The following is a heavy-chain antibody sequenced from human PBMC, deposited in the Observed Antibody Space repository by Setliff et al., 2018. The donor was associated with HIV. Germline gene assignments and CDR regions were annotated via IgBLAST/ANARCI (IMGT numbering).Heavy chain of an antibody. CDR2: IFHTGST. J-gene: IGHJ5*02. CDR1: GASISSGNW. D-gene: IGHD6-19*01. Sequence: SETLSLTCAVSGASISSGNWWSWVRQSPGKGLEWIGEIFHTGSTNYNPSLKSRVTISLDKSKNQFSLKLSSVTAADTAVYYCARDSSGWTRRNWFDPWGQGTLVTVSS. CDR3: ARDSSGWTRRNWFDP. V-gene: IGHV4-4*02.